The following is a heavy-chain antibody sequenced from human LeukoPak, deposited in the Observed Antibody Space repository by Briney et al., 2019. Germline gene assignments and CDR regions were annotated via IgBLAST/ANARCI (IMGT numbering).Heavy chain of an antibody. J-gene: IGHJ4*02. V-gene: IGHV4-34*01. CDR2: INHSGST. CDR1: GGSFSGYY. D-gene: IGHD3-9*01. Sequence: TSETLSLTCAVYGGSFSGYYWSWIRQPPGKGLEWIGEINHSGSTNYNPSLKSRVTISVDTSKNQFSLKLSSVTAADTDVYYCARWGDILTGYYNQADYWGQGALVTVSS. CDR3: ARWGDILTGYYNQADY.